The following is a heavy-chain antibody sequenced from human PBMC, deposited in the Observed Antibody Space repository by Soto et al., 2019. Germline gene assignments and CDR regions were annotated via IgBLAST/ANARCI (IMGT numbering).Heavy chain of an antibody. CDR1: GFTFSSYG. Sequence: GGSLRLSCAASGFTFSSYGMHWVRQAPGKGLEWVAVIWYDGSNKYYADSVKGRFTISRDNSKNTLYLQMNSLRAEDTAVYYCARARNLIFGVVIRSFGMDVWGPGTTVTVSS. V-gene: IGHV3-33*01. CDR3: ARARNLIFGVVIRSFGMDV. CDR2: IWYDGSNK. D-gene: IGHD3-3*01. J-gene: IGHJ6*02.